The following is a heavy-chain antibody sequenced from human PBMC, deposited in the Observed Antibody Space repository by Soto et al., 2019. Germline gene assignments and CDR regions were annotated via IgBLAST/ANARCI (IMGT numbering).Heavy chain of an antibody. V-gene: IGHV1-69*06. D-gene: IGHD1-26*01. CDR3: ATWRTYSGSYCFDY. CDR1: GGTFKTYT. CDR2: IIPMYDSA. Sequence: QVQLVQSGAELKKPGSSVNVSCAASGGTFKTYTINWVRQAPGQGLEWIGQIIPMYDSANYAQRFQGRVTISAEKSTNIAYMELSGLRSEDTALYYCATWRTYSGSYCFDYWGQGNLVSVSS. J-gene: IGHJ4*02.